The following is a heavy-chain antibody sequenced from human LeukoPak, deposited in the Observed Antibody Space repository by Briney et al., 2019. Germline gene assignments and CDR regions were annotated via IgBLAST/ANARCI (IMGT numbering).Heavy chain of an antibody. CDR2: INPSGGST. CDR3: ARQNPHWRDFDI. D-gene: IGHD1-1*01. Sequence: ASVKVSCKASGYTFTSYYMHWVRQVPGQGLEWMGIINPSGGSTSYAQKFQGRVTMTRDTSTSTVYMELSSLRSEDTAVYYCARQNPHWRDFDIWGQGTMVTVSS. CDR1: GYTFTSYY. V-gene: IGHV1-46*01. J-gene: IGHJ3*02.